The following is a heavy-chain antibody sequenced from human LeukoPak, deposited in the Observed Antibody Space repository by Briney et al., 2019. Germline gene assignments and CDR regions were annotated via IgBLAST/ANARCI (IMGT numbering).Heavy chain of an antibody. D-gene: IGHD2-2*01. CDR2: ISWDGGST. V-gene: IGHV3-43D*03. CDR1: GFTFDDYA. J-gene: IGHJ6*03. CDR3: AKGAVPAAIPPLNYXYYXXXXV. Sequence: GGSLRLSCAASGFTFDDYATHWVRQAPGKGLEWVSLISWDGGSTYYADSVKGRFTISRDNSKNSLYLQMNSLRAEDTALYYCAKGAVPAAIPPLNYXYYXXXXVXXXGTXVTV.